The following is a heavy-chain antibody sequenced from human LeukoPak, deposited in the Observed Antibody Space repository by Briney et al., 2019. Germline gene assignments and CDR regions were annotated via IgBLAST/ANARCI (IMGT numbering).Heavy chain of an antibody. Sequence: SETLSLTCTVSGGYISTSNYYWSWIRQPPGKGLEWIGEINHSGSTNYNPSLKSRVTISVDTSKNQFSLKLSSVTAADTAVYYCARLGYGSGSRYYYYYYYMDVWGKGTTVTVSS. V-gene: IGHV4-39*07. D-gene: IGHD3-10*01. CDR2: INHSGST. J-gene: IGHJ6*03. CDR1: GGYISTSNYY. CDR3: ARLGYGSGSRYYYYYYYMDV.